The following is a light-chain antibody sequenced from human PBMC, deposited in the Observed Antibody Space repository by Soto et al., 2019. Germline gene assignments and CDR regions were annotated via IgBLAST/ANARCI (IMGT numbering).Light chain of an antibody. CDR1: QSISSY. Sequence: DIQMTQSPSSLSASVGDRVTITCRASQSISSYLNWYQQKPGKAPKLLIYAASSLQSGVPSRFSGSGSGTDFTLTISSLQPEDFATYYCQQSYSNPPYTFGQGTKVDSK. V-gene: IGKV1-39*01. CDR2: AAS. J-gene: IGKJ2*01. CDR3: QQSYSNPPYT.